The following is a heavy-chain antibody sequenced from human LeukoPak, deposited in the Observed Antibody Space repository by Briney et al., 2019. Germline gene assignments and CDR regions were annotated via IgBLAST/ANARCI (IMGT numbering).Heavy chain of an antibody. D-gene: IGHD2-2*01. V-gene: IGHV3-53*01. J-gene: IGHJ4*02. CDR3: TRPESSSSLACDH. CDR1: GFTVSSNY. CDR2: IYGGGNI. Sequence: GGSLRLSCAASGFTVSSNYMNWVRQAPGKGLEWVSVIYGGGNIYYADSVKGRFTISRDNSKNTLYLQMNSLRAEDTAVYYCTRPESSSSLACDHWGQGTLVTVSS.